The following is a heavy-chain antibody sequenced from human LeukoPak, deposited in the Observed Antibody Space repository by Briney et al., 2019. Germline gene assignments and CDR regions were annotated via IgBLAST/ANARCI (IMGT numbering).Heavy chain of an antibody. CDR3: AKEIAAAGFGFDY. Sequence: GRSLRLSCVVSGFTFSSYGMHWVRQAPGKGLEWVAVISYDGSNKYYADSVKGRFTISRDNSKNTLYLQMNSLRAEDTAVYYCAKEIAAAGFGFDYWGQGTLVTVSS. CDR1: GFTFSSYG. D-gene: IGHD6-13*01. V-gene: IGHV3-30*18. CDR2: ISYDGSNK. J-gene: IGHJ4*02.